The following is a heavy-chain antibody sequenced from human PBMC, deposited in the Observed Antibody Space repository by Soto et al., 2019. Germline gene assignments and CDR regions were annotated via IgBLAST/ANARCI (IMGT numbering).Heavy chain of an antibody. CDR1: GGSVSSGSYY. V-gene: IGHV4-61*01. Sequence: SETLSLAGTVSGGSVSSGSYYWSWILQPPGKGLEWIGYIYYSGSTNYNPSLKSRVTISVDTSKNQFSLKLSSVTAADTAVYYCARVSYYGSGSYYNVDDYWGQGTLVTVSS. J-gene: IGHJ4*02. D-gene: IGHD3-10*01. CDR2: IYYSGST. CDR3: ARVSYYGSGSYYNVDDY.